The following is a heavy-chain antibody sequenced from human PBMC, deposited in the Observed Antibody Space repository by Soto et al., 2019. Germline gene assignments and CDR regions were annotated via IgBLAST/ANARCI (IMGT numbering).Heavy chain of an antibody. CDR3: ACRLGHFQH. CDR2: FDPDDGKT. CDR1: GYTVTDFS. J-gene: IGHJ1*01. Sequence: GASVKVSCKVSGYTVTDFSIHWVRQAPGKGLEWMGGFDPDDGKTIYAQKFQGRVTMTEDTSTDTAYMELSSLRSEDTAVYYCACRLGHFQHWGQGTVVTVSS. V-gene: IGHV1-24*01.